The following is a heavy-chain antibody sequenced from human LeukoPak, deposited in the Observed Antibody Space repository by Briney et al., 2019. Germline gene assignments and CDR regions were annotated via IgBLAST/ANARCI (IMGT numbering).Heavy chain of an antibody. CDR2: ISGSGGST. Sequence: PGGPLRLSYAASGFTFSSYAMSWVRQAPGKGLEWVSAISGSGGSTYYADSVKGRFTISRDNSKNTLYLQMNSLRAEDTAVYYCAKDHYEQQLVYDAFDIWGQGTMVTVSS. CDR1: GFTFSSYA. CDR3: AKDHYEQQLVYDAFDI. J-gene: IGHJ3*02. V-gene: IGHV3-23*01. D-gene: IGHD6-13*01.